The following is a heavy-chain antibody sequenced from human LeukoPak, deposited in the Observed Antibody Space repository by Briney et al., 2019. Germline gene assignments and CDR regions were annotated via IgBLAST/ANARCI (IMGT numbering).Heavy chain of an antibody. CDR3: ARHGRGNYYDSSGYYWPVVY. Sequence: GESLKISCKGSGYSFTSDWIGWVRQMPGKGLEWMGIIYPGDSDTRYSPSFQGQVTISADKSISTAYLQWSSLKASDTAMYYCARHGRGNYYDSSGYYWPVVYWGQGTLVTVSS. CDR1: GYSFTSDW. CDR2: IYPGDSDT. D-gene: IGHD3-22*01. V-gene: IGHV5-51*01. J-gene: IGHJ4*02.